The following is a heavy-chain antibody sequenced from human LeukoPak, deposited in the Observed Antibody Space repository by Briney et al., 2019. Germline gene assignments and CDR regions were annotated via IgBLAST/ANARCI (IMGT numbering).Heavy chain of an antibody. V-gene: IGHV3-30*18. Sequence: GRSLRLSCAASGFTFSSFGMHWVRQAPGKGLDLVAVISYDGGNEYYAASVKGRFTISRDNSKNTLYLQMNSLRAEDTAVYYCAKEGRSSSYYFDHWGQGTLVTVSS. CDR2: ISYDGGNE. CDR3: AKEGRSSSYYFDH. J-gene: IGHJ4*02. D-gene: IGHD6-6*01. CDR1: GFTFSSFG.